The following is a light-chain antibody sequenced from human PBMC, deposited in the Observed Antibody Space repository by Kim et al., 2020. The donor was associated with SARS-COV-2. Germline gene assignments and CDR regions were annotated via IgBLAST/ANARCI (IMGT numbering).Light chain of an antibody. J-gene: IGLJ1*01. V-gene: IGLV1-40*01. Sequence: QSVLTQPPSVSGALGQRVTISCTGSSSNIGAGYDVHWYQQLPGTAPKLLIYGNSNRPSGVPDRFSGSKSGPSASLAITWLQAEDEADYYCQSYDSSLSRVFGTGTKVTVL. CDR1: SSNIGAGYD. CDR3: QSYDSSLSRV. CDR2: GNS.